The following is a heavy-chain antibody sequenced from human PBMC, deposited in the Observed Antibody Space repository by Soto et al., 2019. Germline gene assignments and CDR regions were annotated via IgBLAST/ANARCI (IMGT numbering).Heavy chain of an antibody. CDR3: TTAPTVTTIPY. J-gene: IGHJ4*02. D-gene: IGHD4-17*01. V-gene: IGHV3-15*01. CDR1: GFPFNHAW. CDR2: IKSTSDGGTA. Sequence: EVKLVESGGGLAKPGGSHRLSCAASGFPFNHAWMSWVRQAPGKGLEWVGHIKSTSDGGTADYAAPVEGRFTISREDSXXXXXXXXXXXXXXXXXXXFCTTAPTVTTIPYWGQGTLVTVSS.